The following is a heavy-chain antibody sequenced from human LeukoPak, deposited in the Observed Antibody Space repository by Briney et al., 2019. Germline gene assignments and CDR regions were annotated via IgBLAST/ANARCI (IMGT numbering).Heavy chain of an antibody. J-gene: IGHJ4*02. D-gene: IGHD3-10*01. V-gene: IGHV1-2*02. Sequence: ASVKVSCKASGYTFIGYYMHWVRQAPGQGLEWMGWINPNNGDTNYAQKFQGRVTMTRDTSISTAYMELSRLRSDDTAVYYCAITLFRGVIDYWGQGTLVTVSS. CDR3: AITLFRGVIDY. CDR1: GYTFIGYY. CDR2: INPNNGDT.